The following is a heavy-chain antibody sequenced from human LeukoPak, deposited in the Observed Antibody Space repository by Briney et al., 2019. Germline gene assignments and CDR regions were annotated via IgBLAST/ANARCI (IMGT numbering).Heavy chain of an antibody. CDR2: ISSSSSTI. CDR3: ARDVWGVLRFLEWLSGYYFDY. CDR1: GFTFSSYS. D-gene: IGHD3-3*01. Sequence: GGSLRLSCAASGFTFSSYSMNWVRQAPGKGLEWVSYISSSSSTIYYADSVKGRFTISRDNAKNSLYLQMNSLRAEDTAVYYCARDVWGVLRFLEWLSGYYFDYWGQGTLVTVSS. J-gene: IGHJ4*02. V-gene: IGHV3-48*04.